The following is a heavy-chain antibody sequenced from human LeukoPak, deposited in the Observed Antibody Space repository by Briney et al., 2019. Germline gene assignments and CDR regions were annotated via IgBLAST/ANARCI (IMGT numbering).Heavy chain of an antibody. CDR1: GFTFSSHS. J-gene: IGHJ4*02. V-gene: IGHV3-21*01. D-gene: IGHD3-22*01. CDR3: ARDDYYYDSSGYYYV. Sequence: GGSLRLSCAASGFTFSSHSMNWVRQAPGKGLEWVSSISSSSSYIYYADSVKGRFTISRDNAKNSLYLQMNSLRAEDTAVYYCARDDYYYDSSGYYYVWGQGTLVTVSS. CDR2: ISSSSSYI.